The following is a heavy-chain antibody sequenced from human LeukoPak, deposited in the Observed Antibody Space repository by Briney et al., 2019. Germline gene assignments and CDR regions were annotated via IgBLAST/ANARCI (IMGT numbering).Heavy chain of an antibody. CDR3: ARPRYSSSWYEFQDAFDI. Sequence: SETLSLTCTVPGGSISSSSYYWGWIRQPPGKGLDWIGSIYYSGSTYYNPSLKSRVTISVDTSKNQFSLKLSSVTAADTAVYYCARPRYSSSWYEFQDAFDIWGQGTMVTVSS. CDR2: IYYSGST. V-gene: IGHV4-39*01. CDR1: GGSISSSSYY. J-gene: IGHJ3*02. D-gene: IGHD6-13*01.